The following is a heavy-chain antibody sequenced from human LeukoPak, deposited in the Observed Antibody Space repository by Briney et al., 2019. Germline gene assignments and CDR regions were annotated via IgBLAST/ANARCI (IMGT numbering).Heavy chain of an antibody. CDR3: AREPRGYFDY. Sequence: SETLSLTCTVSGGSISSYYWGWIRQPPGKGLEWIGTVYYSGSTYYNPSLRSRATISVDTSKNQFSLRLTSVTAADTAVYFCAREPRGYFDYWGQGTLVTVSS. CDR1: GGSISSYY. J-gene: IGHJ4*02. CDR2: VYYSGST. V-gene: IGHV4-39*07. D-gene: IGHD3-10*01.